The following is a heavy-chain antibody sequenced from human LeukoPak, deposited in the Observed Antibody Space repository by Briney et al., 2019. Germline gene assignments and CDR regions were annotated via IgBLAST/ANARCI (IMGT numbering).Heavy chain of an antibody. CDR1: GGSFISDY. D-gene: IGHD3-16*01. V-gene: IGHV4-34*01. CDR2: INHSGTT. CDR3: ARRVAMGRYYFDS. J-gene: IGHJ4*02. Sequence: SETLSLTCAVYGGSFISDYCSWIRQPPGEGLEWIGEINHSGTTNYNPSLQSRVTISLDTSKNQCSLRVNSVTAADTAVFYCARRVAMGRYYFDSWGQGTQVTVSS.